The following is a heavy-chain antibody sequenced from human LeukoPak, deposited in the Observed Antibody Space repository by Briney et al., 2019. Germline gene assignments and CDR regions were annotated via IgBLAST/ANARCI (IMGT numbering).Heavy chain of an antibody. CDR3: ARSGALHYSSYYYYYMDV. CDR2: IYYSGST. V-gene: IGHV4-39*07. CDR1: GGSISSSSYY. J-gene: IGHJ6*03. Sequence: PSETLSLTCTVSGGSISSSSYYWGWIRQPPGKGLEWIGSIYYSGSTYYNPSLKSRVTISVDTSKNQFSLKLSSVTAADTAVYYCARSGALHYSSYYYYYMDVWGKGTTVTVSS. D-gene: IGHD2-21*01.